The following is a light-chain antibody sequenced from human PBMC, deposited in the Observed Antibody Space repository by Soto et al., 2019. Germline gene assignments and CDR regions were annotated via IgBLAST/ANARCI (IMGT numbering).Light chain of an antibody. Sequence: DIQMTQSPSTLSASVGDRVTITCRASQSISSWLAWYQQKPGKATKLLIYKASSSESGVPSRFSGSGSGTEFTLTISSLQPDDFATYYCQQYNSYPYTFGQGTKLEIK. V-gene: IGKV1-5*03. J-gene: IGKJ2*01. CDR3: QQYNSYPYT. CDR2: KAS. CDR1: QSISSW.